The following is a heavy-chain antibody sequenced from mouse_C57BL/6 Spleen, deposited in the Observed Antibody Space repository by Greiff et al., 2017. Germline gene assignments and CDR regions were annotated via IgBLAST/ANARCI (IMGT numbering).Heavy chain of an antibody. CDR3: ARSTTVVAPYCDY. CDR2: INPSNGGT. CDR1: GYTFTSYW. Sequence: VQLQQPGTELVKPGASVKLSCKASGYTFTSYWMHWVKQRPGQGLEWIGNINPSNGGTNYNEKFKSKATLTVDKSSSTAYMQLSILTSEYSAVYYCARSTTVVAPYCDYWRQGTTLTVAS. J-gene: IGHJ2*01. D-gene: IGHD1-1*01. V-gene: IGHV1-53*01.